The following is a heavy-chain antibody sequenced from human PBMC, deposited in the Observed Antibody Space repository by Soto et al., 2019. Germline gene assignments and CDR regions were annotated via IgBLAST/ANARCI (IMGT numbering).Heavy chain of an antibody. CDR2: VYHTGST. CDR1: GGSISSTNW. J-gene: IGHJ5*02. Sequence: TSETLSLTCVVSGGSISSTNWWTWVRQTPGKGLEWIGEVYHTGSTEYNPSLKSRVTLSIDKSNNQFSLTLTSVTAADTAVYFCARTGKFYYYDTTGLPFDPWGPGILVTVSS. V-gene: IGHV4-4*02. D-gene: IGHD3-22*01. CDR3: ARTGKFYYYDTTGLPFDP.